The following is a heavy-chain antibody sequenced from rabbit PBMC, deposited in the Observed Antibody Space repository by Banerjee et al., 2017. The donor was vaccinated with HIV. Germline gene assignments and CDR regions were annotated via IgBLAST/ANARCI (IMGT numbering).Heavy chain of an antibody. CDR1: GFSFSSSYY. D-gene: IGHD8-1*01. J-gene: IGHJ4*01. Sequence: QSLEESGGDLVKPGASLTLTCTASGFSFSSSYYMCWVRQAPGKGLEWIACIYAGSSGSTYYASWAKGRFTISKTSSTTVTLQMTSLTAADTATYFCARDFGYDGSSYYTGRYFNLWGQGTLVTVS. CDR2: IYAGSSGST. CDR3: ARDFGYDGSSYYTGRYFNL. V-gene: IGHV1S40*01.